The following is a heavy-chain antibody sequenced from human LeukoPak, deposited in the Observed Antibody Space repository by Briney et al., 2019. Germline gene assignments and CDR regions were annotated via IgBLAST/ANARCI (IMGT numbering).Heavy chain of an antibody. CDR3: AREVGASGFDY. Sequence: ASVKVSCKASGYTFTCYYMHWVRQAPGQGLEWMGIINPSGGSTSYAQKFQGRVTMTRDMSTSTVYMELSSLRSEDTAVYYCAREVGASGFDYWGQGTLVTVSS. V-gene: IGHV1-46*01. CDR1: GYTFTCYY. J-gene: IGHJ4*02. D-gene: IGHD1-26*01. CDR2: INPSGGST.